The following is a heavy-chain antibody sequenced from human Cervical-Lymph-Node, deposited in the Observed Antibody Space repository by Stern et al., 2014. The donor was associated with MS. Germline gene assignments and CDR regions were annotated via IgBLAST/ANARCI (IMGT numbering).Heavy chain of an antibody. D-gene: IGHD6-13*01. CDR2: IIGSGGST. CDR3: AKGDVSDSWYTLFDY. J-gene: IGHJ4*02. Sequence: EVQLVESGGALVRPGGSLRVSCATSGFTFGNYAMSWVRQAPGKGLEWVSAIIGSGGSTYYANSVKGRFTISRDNSKNTVYLQMNRLRADDTAVYYCAKGDVSDSWYTLFDYWGRGTLVAVSS. V-gene: IGHV3-23*04. CDR1: GFTFGNYA.